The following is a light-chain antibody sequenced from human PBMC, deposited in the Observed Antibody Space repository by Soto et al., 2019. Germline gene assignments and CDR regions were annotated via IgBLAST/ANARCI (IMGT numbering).Light chain of an antibody. CDR1: SSDIGTYNY. CDR3: TSYTSTTACV. J-gene: IGLJ1*01. CDR2: EVS. Sequence: QSVLTQPASVSGSPGQSITISCTGASSDIGTYNYVSWYQQHPGKAPQLIIYEVSPRPSWVSDRFSGSKSGNTASLTISGLQTEDEADYYCTSYTSTTACVFGTGTKLTVL. V-gene: IGLV2-14*01.